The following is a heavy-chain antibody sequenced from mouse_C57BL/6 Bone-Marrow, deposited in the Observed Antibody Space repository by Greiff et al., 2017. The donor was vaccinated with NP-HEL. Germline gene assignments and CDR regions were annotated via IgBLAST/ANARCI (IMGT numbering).Heavy chain of an antibody. Sequence: QVQLQQPGAELVKPGASVKLSCKASGYTFTSYWMQWVKQRPGQGLEWIGEIDPSDSYTNYNQKFKGKATLTVDTSSSTAYMQLSSLTSEDAAVYDCAREGRYWGLGYWGQGTTLTVSS. CDR2: IDPSDSYT. CDR3: AREGRYWGLGY. CDR1: GYTFTSYW. J-gene: IGHJ2*01. D-gene: IGHD4-1*01. V-gene: IGHV1-50*01.